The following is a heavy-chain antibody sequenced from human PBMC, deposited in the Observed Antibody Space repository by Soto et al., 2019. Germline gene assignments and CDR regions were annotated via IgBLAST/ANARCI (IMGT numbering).Heavy chain of an antibody. D-gene: IGHD6-13*01. Sequence: ASVKVSCKASGYTFTSYGISWVRQAPGEGLEWMGWISAYNGNTNYAQKLQGRVTMTRDTSPSTVYMELSSLRSEDTAVYYCARDSPIAAAGYYQHSAQGTLVTVSS. V-gene: IGHV1-18*04. CDR2: ISAYNGNT. CDR3: ARDSPIAAAGYYQH. CDR1: GYTFTSYG. J-gene: IGHJ1*01.